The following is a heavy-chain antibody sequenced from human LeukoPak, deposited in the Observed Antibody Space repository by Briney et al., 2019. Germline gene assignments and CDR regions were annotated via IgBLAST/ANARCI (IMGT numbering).Heavy chain of an antibody. V-gene: IGHV3-7*01. J-gene: IGHJ4*02. CDR3: ARFGYSGWNLEY. CDR2: INQGGSVK. CDR1: GFSFRDFW. D-gene: IGHD5-12*01. Sequence: GGSLRLSCAASGFSFRDFWMTWVRQAPGKGLEWVANINQGGSVKYYVDSVKGRFTISRDDAESSLYVQMNSLRDEDTAVYYCARFGYSGWNLEYWGQGTLITVSS.